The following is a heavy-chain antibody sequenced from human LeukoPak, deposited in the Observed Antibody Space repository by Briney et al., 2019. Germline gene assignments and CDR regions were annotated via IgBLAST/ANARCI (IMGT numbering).Heavy chain of an antibody. V-gene: IGHV4-39*01. D-gene: IGHD2-2*01. J-gene: IGHJ4*02. Sequence: SETLSLTCTVSGGSISSSSYYWGWIPQPPGKVLEWIGSIYYSGSTYYNPSLKSRVPLSVDASKNQFSLKLSSVTGEDTAVYDCARHGGRYQLRYLEFYYWGQGTLVTVS. CDR2: IYYSGST. CDR1: GGSISSSSYY. CDR3: ARHGGRYQLRYLEFYY.